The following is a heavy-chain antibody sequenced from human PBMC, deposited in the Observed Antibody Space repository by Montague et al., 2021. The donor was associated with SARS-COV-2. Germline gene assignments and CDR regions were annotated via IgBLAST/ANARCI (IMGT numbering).Heavy chain of an antibody. Sequence: SETLSLTCTVSGDSITDDDWSWIRQPPGKGLEWIVNIFKNGRTDYNPSLMSRVITSVDTSKSQFSLKVTSVTAADTAVYYCARYYERSLDVWGQGTTVTVSS. CDR2: IFKNGRT. CDR1: GDSITDDD. CDR3: ARYYERSLDV. J-gene: IGHJ6*02. D-gene: IGHD3-22*01. V-gene: IGHV4-59*08.